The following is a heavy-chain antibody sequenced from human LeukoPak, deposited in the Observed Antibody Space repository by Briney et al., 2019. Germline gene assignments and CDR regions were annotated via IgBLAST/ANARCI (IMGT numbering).Heavy chain of an antibody. V-gene: IGHV4-39*01. D-gene: IGHD3-3*01. CDR3: ARRGYDFWSGYSPPYYFDY. CDR1: GGSISSSSYY. J-gene: IGHJ4*02. Sequence: SETLSLTCTVSGGSISSSSYYWGWIRQPPGKGLEWIGSIYYSGSTYYNPSLKSRVTISVDTSKNQFSLKLSSVTAADTAVYYCARRGYDFWSGYSPPYYFDYWGQGTLVTVSS. CDR2: IYYSGST.